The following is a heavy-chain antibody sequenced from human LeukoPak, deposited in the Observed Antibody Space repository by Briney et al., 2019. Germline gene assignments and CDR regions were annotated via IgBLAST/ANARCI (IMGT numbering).Heavy chain of an antibody. V-gene: IGHV4-39*07. CDR3: ARPYYDFWSGSMNYYFDL. Sequence: SETLSLTCTVSGGSISRSSYYWGWIRQPPGKGLEWIGSIHYSGSAFYTPSLKSRVTISVDTSKNQFSLKLSSVTAADTAVYYCARPYYDFWSGSMNYYFDLWGRGTLVTVSS. D-gene: IGHD3-3*01. J-gene: IGHJ2*01. CDR1: GGSISRSSYY. CDR2: IHYSGSA.